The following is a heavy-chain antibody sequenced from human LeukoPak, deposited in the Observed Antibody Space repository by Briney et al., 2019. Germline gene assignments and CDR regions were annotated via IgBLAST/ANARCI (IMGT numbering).Heavy chain of an antibody. D-gene: IGHD1-1*01. CDR1: GFTFNGYA. V-gene: IGHV3-23*01. Sequence: GGSLRLSCAATGFTFNGYATGWVRQAPGKGLEWISSISDDGVATYYADSVKGRFTISRDNSKKTLSLQMNSLRGEDTAFYYCAKHQGWDLENYYVDHWGRGTLVTVSS. CDR3: AKHQGWDLENYYVDH. J-gene: IGHJ4*02. CDR2: ISDDGVAT.